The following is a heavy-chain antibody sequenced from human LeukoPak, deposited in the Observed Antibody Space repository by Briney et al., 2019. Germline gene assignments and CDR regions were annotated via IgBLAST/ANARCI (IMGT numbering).Heavy chain of an antibody. V-gene: IGHV4-34*01. Sequence: SETLSLTCAVCGGSFSGYYWSWIRQPPGKGLEWIGEINHSGSTNYNPSLKSRVTISVDTSKNQFSLKLSSVTAADTAVYYCARLGRIAVAGTDYWGQGTLVTVSS. CDR2: INHSGST. CDR3: ARLGRIAVAGTDY. D-gene: IGHD6-19*01. CDR1: GGSFSGYY. J-gene: IGHJ4*02.